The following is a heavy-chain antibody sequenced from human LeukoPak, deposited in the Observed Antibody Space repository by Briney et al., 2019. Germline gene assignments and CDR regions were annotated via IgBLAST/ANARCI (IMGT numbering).Heavy chain of an antibody. CDR3: AAYFYDSSGYYAFLEY. D-gene: IGHD3-22*01. CDR1: GYRITEIS. J-gene: IGHJ4*02. CDR2: FDTDDGET. V-gene: IGHV1-24*01. Sequence: GASVKVSCKVSGYRITEISIHWVRQAPGKGHEWMGGFDTDDGETKYAQKFQGRVTMTEDTSTDTAYIELSSLGSEDTAVYYCAAYFYDSSGYYAFLEYWGQGTLVTAST.